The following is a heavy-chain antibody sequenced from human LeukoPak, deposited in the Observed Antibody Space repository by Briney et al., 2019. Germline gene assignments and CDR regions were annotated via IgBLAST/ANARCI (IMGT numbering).Heavy chain of an antibody. V-gene: IGHV4-61*01. D-gene: IGHD6-19*01. CDR1: GYSISSGYY. J-gene: IGHJ4*02. Sequence: SETLSLTCTVSGYSISSGYYWSWIRQPPGKGLEWIGYIYYSGSTNYNPSLKSRVTISVDTSKNQFSLKLSSVTAADTAVYYCARVYRGAVAVFFDYWGQGTLVTVSS. CDR3: ARVYRGAVAVFFDY. CDR2: IYYSGST.